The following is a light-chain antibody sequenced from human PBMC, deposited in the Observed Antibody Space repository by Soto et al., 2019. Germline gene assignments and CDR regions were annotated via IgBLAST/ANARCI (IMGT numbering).Light chain of an antibody. Sequence: QSVLTQPPAVSEAPGQRVTISCTGSSSNIGAGYEAHWYQQVPGTAPKLLIYEYNNRPSGVSDRFSGSKSGTSASLAITGLQAEDEAEYYCQSYDSSLSGYVFGTGTKLTVL. CDR3: QSYDSSLSGYV. CDR2: EYN. CDR1: SSNIGAGYE. V-gene: IGLV1-40*01. J-gene: IGLJ1*01.